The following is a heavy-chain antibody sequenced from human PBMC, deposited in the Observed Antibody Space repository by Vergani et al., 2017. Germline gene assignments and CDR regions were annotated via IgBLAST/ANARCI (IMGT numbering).Heavy chain of an antibody. D-gene: IGHD4-17*01. Sequence: QVQLVQSGAELKKPGASVSVSCKGSSHTFQTYGISWVRQAPGKGLEWMAWIRPYTGHTIYAQKFQDRVTMTADTSTNTAYMELRSLRSEDTAVYYCARFFGAVTMDDYYYMDVWGKGTTVTVSS. V-gene: IGHV1-18*01. J-gene: IGHJ6*03. CDR1: SHTFQTYG. CDR2: IRPYTGHT. CDR3: ARFFGAVTMDDYYYMDV.